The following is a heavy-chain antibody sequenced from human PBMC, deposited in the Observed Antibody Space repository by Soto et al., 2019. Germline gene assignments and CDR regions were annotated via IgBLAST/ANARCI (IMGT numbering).Heavy chain of an antibody. J-gene: IGHJ5*02. CDR1: GGTFSSYA. Sequence: SVKVSCKASGGTFSSYAISWVRQAPGQGLEWMGGIIPIFGTANYAQKFQGRVTITADESTSTAYMELSSLRSEDTAVYYCARDRNLVVAAPREVDWFDPWGQGTLVTVSS. D-gene: IGHD2-15*01. CDR2: IIPIFGTA. CDR3: ARDRNLVVAAPREVDWFDP. V-gene: IGHV1-69*13.